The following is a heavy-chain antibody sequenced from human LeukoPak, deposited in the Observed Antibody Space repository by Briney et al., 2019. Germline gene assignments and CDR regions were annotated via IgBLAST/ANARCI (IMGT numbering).Heavy chain of an antibody. D-gene: IGHD2-15*01. V-gene: IGHV4-61*02. CDR2: IYTSGST. CDR3: ARDKVIGGGYCSGGSCYESPNYYYYYMDV. J-gene: IGHJ6*03. Sequence: SETLSLTRTVSGGSISSGSYYWSWIRQPAGKGLEWIGRIYTSGSTNYNPSLKSRVTISVDTSKNQSSLKLSSVTAADTAVYYCARDKVIGGGYCSGGSCYESPNYYYYYMDVWGKGTTVTISS. CDR1: GGSISSGSYY.